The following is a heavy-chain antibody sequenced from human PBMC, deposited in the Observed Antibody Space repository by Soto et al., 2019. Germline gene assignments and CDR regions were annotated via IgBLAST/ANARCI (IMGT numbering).Heavy chain of an antibody. CDR3: AKDLYVQPPSGWFDP. V-gene: IGHV3-23*01. CDR1: GFPFSDHA. CDR2: ITGRGDST. D-gene: IGHD1-26*01. Sequence: EVQLLESGGGLVQPGGSLRLSCAASGFPFSDHAMHWVRQTPGKGLEWVSAITGRGDSTYYADSVKGRFTISRDNXXXXXXLXMMSLRAEDTAVYYCAKDLYVQPPSGWFDPWGQGTVVTVSS. J-gene: IGHJ5*02.